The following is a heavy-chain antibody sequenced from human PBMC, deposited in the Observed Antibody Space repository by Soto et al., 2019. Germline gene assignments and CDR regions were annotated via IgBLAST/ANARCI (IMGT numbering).Heavy chain of an antibody. CDR3: TMNQY. J-gene: IGHJ4*02. Sequence: GSLRLSCAASGFICSDCWMGWVRQAPGKGPEWVANIRKDGSRYNYVDSVKGRFTISRDDAKNSLYLQMNGLRVEDAAVYYCTMNQYWGQGSLVTVS. CDR2: IRKDGSRY. V-gene: IGHV3-7*01. CDR1: GFICSDCW.